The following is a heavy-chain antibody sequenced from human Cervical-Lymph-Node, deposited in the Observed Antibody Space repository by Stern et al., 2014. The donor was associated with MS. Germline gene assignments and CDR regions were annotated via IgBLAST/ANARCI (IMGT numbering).Heavy chain of an antibody. J-gene: IGHJ6*02. CDR2: IKQDGSER. D-gene: IGHD2-15*01. CDR3: ARDCGSGSCYQTQYYYGVDV. CDR1: GFSLSSYW. V-gene: IGHV3-7*01. Sequence: EVQLVESGGGLVQPGGSLRLSCAGSGFSLSSYWMSWVRQAPGKGPELVATIKQDGSERYYVDSVKGRFTISRDNSKNSVFLQINSLRVDDTSVYYCARDCGSGSCYQTQYYYGVDVWGQGTTVIVSS.